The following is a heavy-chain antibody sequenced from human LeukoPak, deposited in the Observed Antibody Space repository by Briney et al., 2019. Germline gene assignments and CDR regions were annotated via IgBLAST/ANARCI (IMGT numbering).Heavy chain of an antibody. CDR1: GFTFSSYA. J-gene: IGHJ3*01. Sequence: PGGSLRLSCAASGFTFSSYAMSWVRQAPGKGLEWVSAISGSGGSTYYADSVKGRFTISRDNSKNTLYLQMNSLRAEDTAVYYCAIWRITMIDEDAFDRWGQGTMVTVSS. CDR3: AIWRITMIDEDAFDR. V-gene: IGHV3-23*01. D-gene: IGHD3-22*01. CDR2: ISGSGGST.